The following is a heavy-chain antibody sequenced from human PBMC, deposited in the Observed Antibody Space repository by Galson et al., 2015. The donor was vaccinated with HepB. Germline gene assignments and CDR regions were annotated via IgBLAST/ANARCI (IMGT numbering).Heavy chain of an antibody. CDR3: ARFKSRWLQLRLNASDI. CDR2: ISSSGSTI. Sequence: SLRLSCAASGFTFSDYYMSWIRQAPGKGLEWVSYISSSGSTIYYADSVKGRFTISRDNAKNSLYLQMNSLRAEDTAVYYCARFKSRWLQLRLNASDIWGQGTMVTVSS. CDR1: GFTFSDYY. V-gene: IGHV3-11*01. D-gene: IGHD5-24*01. J-gene: IGHJ3*02.